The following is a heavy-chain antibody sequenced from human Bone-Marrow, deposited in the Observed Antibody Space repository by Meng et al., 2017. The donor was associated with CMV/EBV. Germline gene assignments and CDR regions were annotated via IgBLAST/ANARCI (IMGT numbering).Heavy chain of an antibody. Sequence: SVKVSCKASGGTFSSYTISWVRQAPGQGLEWMGRIIPILGIANYAQKFQGRVTITADKSTSTAYMELSSLRSEDTAVYYCASNVLGSYGMDVWGQGTTVTVSS. V-gene: IGHV1-69*02. J-gene: IGHJ6*01. CDR3: ASNVLGSYGMDV. D-gene: IGHD3-16*01. CDR2: IIPILGIA. CDR1: GGTFSSYT.